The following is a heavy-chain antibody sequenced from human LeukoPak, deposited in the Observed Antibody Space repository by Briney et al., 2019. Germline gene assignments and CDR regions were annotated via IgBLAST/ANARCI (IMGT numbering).Heavy chain of an antibody. CDR2: IRGSGGST. CDR3: AAGYTTGWYVRYFDY. CDR1: GFTLSNYA. J-gene: IGHJ4*02. V-gene: IGHV3-23*01. D-gene: IGHD6-19*01. Sequence: PGGSLRLACVASGFTLSNYAMSWVRHPPGKGLEWVSTIRGSGGSTYQAENVKGRFTISRDNSKNTLYLQMNSLRDEDTAIYYCAAGYTTGWYVRYFDYWGQGALVTVSS.